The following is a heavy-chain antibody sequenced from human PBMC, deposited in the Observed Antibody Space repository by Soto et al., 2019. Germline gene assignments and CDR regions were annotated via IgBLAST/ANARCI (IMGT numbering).Heavy chain of an antibody. V-gene: IGHV4-34*01. Sequence: SETLSLTCAVYGGSFSGYYWSWIRQPPGKGLEWIGEINHSGSTNYNPSLKSRVTISVDTSKNQFSLKLSSVTAADTAVYYCARGRYCSGATCYHLDNWFDPWGQGTLVTVSS. CDR3: ARGRYCSGATCYHLDNWFDP. D-gene: IGHD2-15*01. CDR2: INHSGST. CDR1: GGSFSGYY. J-gene: IGHJ5*02.